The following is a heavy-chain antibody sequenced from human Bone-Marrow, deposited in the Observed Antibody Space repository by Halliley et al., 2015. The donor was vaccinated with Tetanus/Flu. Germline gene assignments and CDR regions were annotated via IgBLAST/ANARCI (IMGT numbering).Heavy chain of an antibody. D-gene: IGHD1-1*01. CDR3: ARRPFGDGYNLGTFDH. CDR1: GYTFSNYW. CDR2: VYPGDSNV. Sequence: QLVQSGAEMRKPGESLKISCKASGYTFSNYWLGWVRQMPGKGLEWMGIVYPGDSNVRYSPSFQGQVTFSVDKSTSTAYLQWRSLKASDTAMYYWARRPFGDGYNLGTFDHWGQGTLVTVSA. V-gene: IGHV5-51*03. J-gene: IGHJ4*02.